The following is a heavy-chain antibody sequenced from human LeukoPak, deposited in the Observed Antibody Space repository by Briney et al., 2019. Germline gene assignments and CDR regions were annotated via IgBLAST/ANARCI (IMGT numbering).Heavy chain of an antibody. V-gene: IGHV3-53*01. J-gene: IGHJ6*02. CDR1: GFTVCSNY. Sequence: GGSLRLSCAASGFTVCSNYMSWVRKAPGKGIEWVSVIYSGGSTYYADPVKGRFTISRDNSKNTLYLQMNSLRAEDTAVYYCARGEIPYYYDSSGPPYGMDVWGQGTTVTVSS. D-gene: IGHD3-22*01. CDR3: ARGEIPYYYDSSGPPYGMDV. CDR2: IYSGGST.